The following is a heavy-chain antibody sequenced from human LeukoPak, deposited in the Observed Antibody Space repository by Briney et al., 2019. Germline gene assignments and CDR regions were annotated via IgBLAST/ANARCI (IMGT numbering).Heavy chain of an antibody. D-gene: IGHD2/OR15-2a*01. J-gene: IGHJ4*02. Sequence: GGSLRLSCAASGFTFSNYEMNWVRQAPGKGLEWVSYISSSSGNIYYADSVKGRFTISRDNAKTSLYLQMNSLRAEDTAVYYCARGGLLFDYWGQGTLVTVSS. CDR1: GFTFSNYE. CDR2: ISSSSGNI. CDR3: ARGGLLFDY. V-gene: IGHV3-48*03.